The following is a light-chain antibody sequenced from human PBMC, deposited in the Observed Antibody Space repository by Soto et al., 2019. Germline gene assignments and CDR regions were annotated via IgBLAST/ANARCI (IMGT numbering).Light chain of an antibody. Sequence: IVLTQSPGTLSLSPGERATLSCKASQTVSSNYLAWYQQKPGQAPRLLIYGASSRATGIPDRFSGSGSGTDFILTISRLEPEDFALYYCQQYGSAPPLTVGGGTKVDIK. CDR2: GAS. CDR1: QTVSSNY. CDR3: QQYGSAPPLT. V-gene: IGKV3-20*01. J-gene: IGKJ4*01.